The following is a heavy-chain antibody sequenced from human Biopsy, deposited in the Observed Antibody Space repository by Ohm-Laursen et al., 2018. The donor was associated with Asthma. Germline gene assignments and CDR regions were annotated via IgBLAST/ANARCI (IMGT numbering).Heavy chain of an antibody. V-gene: IGHV3-30*01. D-gene: IGHD1-1*01. Sequence: SLRLSCAPCGFSFSNFAIHWVRPAPGKGIEWVGVISKDASTQDYADSVKGRFTMARDNSKNTLDLQMNSLREEDTAVYYCVRDGTDDAFDIWGQGTVVSVSS. CDR1: GFSFSNFA. CDR2: ISKDASTQ. J-gene: IGHJ3*02. CDR3: VRDGTDDAFDI.